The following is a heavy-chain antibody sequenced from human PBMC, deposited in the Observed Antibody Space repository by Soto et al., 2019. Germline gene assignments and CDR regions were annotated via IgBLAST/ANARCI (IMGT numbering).Heavy chain of an antibody. CDR2: IDPSDSYT. Sequence: GKGLEWMGRIDPSDSYTNYSPSFQGHVTISADKSISTAYLQWSSLKASDTAMYYCARHDPNYYYGMDVWGQGTTVNVSS. V-gene: IGHV5-10-1*01. J-gene: IGHJ6*02. CDR3: ARHDPNYYYGMDV.